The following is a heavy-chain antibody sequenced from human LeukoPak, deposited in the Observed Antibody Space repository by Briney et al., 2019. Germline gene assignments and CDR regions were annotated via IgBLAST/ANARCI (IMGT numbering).Heavy chain of an antibody. CDR3: ARDRDSRWDFDL. CDR2: IKQDGSEK. Sequence: GGSLRLSCTASTFTLNNYWMSWVRQAPGKGLEWVANIKQDGSEKYYVDSVKGRFTLSRDNAKNSLYLQMNSLRADDTAVYYCARDRDSRWDFDLWGRGTLVTVSS. J-gene: IGHJ2*01. V-gene: IGHV3-7*04. D-gene: IGHD3-22*01. CDR1: TFTLNNYW.